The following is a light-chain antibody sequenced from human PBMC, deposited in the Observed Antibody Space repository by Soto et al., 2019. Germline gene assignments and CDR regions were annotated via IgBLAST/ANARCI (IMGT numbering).Light chain of an antibody. CDR1: QSVRDW. Sequence: DIQMTQSPSTLSASVGDRVSITCRASQSVRDWLAWYQQKPGEAPKLLIYKASSLESGVPSRFSGSGSGTELTLTISSLQPDDFATYYCQQYSSYSLFTFGPGTKVDIK. CDR3: QQYSSYSLFT. V-gene: IGKV1-5*03. CDR2: KAS. J-gene: IGKJ3*01.